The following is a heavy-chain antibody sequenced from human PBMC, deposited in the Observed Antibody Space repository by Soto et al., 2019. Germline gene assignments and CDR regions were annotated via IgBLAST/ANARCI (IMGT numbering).Heavy chain of an antibody. J-gene: IGHJ6*02. CDR1: GGTFSSYA. CDR3: ARAGLMVYAMSAYYYYGMDV. D-gene: IGHD2-8*01. V-gene: IGHV1-69*13. CDR2: IIPIFGTA. Sequence: SVKVSCKASGGTFSSYAISWVRQAPGQGLEWMGGIIPIFGTANYAQKFQGRVTITADESTSTAYMELSSLGSEDTAVYYCARAGLMVYAMSAYYYYGMDVWGQGTTVTVSS.